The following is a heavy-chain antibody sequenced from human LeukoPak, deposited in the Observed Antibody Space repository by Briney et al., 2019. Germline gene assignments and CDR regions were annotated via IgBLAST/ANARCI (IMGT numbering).Heavy chain of an antibody. V-gene: IGHV3-23*01. CDR1: GFTFSSDA. Sequence: GGSLRLSCAGTGFTFSSDAMGWVRQAPGKGLEWVSGISSSTGSTYYADSVKGRFTISRDNAKNTLYLQMDSLRAEDTAVYYCASLGHNSWYAFDSWGQGTLVTVSS. CDR3: ASLGHNSWYAFDS. J-gene: IGHJ4*02. CDR2: ISSSTGST. D-gene: IGHD6-13*01.